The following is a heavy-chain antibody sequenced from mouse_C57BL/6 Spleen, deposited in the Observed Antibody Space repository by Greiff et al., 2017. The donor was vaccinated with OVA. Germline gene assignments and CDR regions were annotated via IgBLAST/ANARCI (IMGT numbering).Heavy chain of an antibody. J-gene: IGHJ2*01. D-gene: IGHD3-2*02. V-gene: IGHV1-80*01. CDR3: ARRGKAQAYFDY. Sequence: VQLQESGAELVKPGASVKISCKASGYAFSSYWMNWVKQRPGQGLEWIGPIYPGDGATNYNGKFKGKATLTADNSSSTAYMQLSSLTSEDSAVYVWARRGKAQAYFDYWGQGTTLTVSS. CDR1: GYAFSSYW. CDR2: IYPGDGAT.